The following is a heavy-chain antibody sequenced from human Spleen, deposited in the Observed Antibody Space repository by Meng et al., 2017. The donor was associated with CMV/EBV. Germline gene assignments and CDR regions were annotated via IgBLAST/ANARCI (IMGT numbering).Heavy chain of an antibody. CDR2: IYPGDSDT. CDR1: GYSFTSYW. V-gene: IGHV5-51*01. Sequence: GGSLRLSCKGSGYSFTSYWIGWVRQMPGQGLEWMGIIYPGDSDTTYSPSFQGQVTTSADKSISTAYLQWSSLKDSDTAIYYCARLEQSGYDFSGGYFNWFDPWGQGTQVTVSS. D-gene: IGHD3-3*01. CDR3: ARLEQSGYDFSGGYFNWFDP. J-gene: IGHJ5*02.